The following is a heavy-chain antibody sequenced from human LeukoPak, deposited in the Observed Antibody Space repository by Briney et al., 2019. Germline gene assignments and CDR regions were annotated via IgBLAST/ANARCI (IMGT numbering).Heavy chain of an antibody. J-gene: IGHJ4*02. V-gene: IGHV3-23*01. CDR3: VATVTILDY. CDR1: GFTFSSYA. CDR2: ISSSGGST. D-gene: IGHD4-17*01. Sequence: GGSLRLSCAASGFTFSSYAMSWVRKAPGKVLEWVSAISSSGGSTYYADSVKGRFTISRDNSKNTVYLQMNSLRAEDTAVYYCVATVTILDYWGQGTLVTVSS.